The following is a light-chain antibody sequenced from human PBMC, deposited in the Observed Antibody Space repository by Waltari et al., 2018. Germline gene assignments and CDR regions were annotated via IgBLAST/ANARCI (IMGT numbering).Light chain of an antibody. CDR3: QQYFNTPIT. CDR1: QTILDTYDKNY. Sequence: DIVMTQSPDSLAVSLGERVTINCRSSQTILDTYDKNYLAWHQQKPGQSPRLLIYWASTPEFGVPGRFSGSGSGTDFTLTISGLQAEDVAVYYCQQYFNTPITFGGGTKVEIK. V-gene: IGKV4-1*01. J-gene: IGKJ4*01. CDR2: WAS.